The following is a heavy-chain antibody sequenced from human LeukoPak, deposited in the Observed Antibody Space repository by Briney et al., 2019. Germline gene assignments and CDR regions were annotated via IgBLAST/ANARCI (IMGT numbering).Heavy chain of an antibody. J-gene: IGHJ6*03. D-gene: IGHD2-8*01. CDR3: AKDGALGMLYYYYYYMDV. CDR1: GFTFSNAW. V-gene: IGHV3-15*01. CDR2: IKSKTDGGTT. Sequence: GGSLRLSCAASGFTFSNAWMSWVRQAPGKGLEWVGRIKSKTDGGTTDYAAPVKGRFTISRDDSKNTLYLQMSSLRAEDTAVYYCAKDGALGMLYYYYYYMDVWGKGTTVTVSS.